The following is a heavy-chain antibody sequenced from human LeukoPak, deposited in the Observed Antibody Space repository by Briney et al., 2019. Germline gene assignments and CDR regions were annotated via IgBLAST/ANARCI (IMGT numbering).Heavy chain of an antibody. D-gene: IGHD3-22*01. Sequence: PSETLSLTCTVSGYSVSSGYYWGWIRQPPGKGLEWIGSIYHSGSTYYNPSLKSRVTISVDTSKNQFSLKLSSVTAADTAVYYCARRAGNRFPPHYYDSSGYPYYLDYWGQGTLVTVSS. CDR1: GYSVSSGYY. J-gene: IGHJ4*02. CDR2: IYHSGST. CDR3: ARRAGNRFPPHYYDSSGYPYYLDY. V-gene: IGHV4-38-2*02.